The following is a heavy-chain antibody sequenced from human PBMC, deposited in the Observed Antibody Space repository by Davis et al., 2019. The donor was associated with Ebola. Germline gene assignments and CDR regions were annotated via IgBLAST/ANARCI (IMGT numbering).Heavy chain of an antibody. J-gene: IGHJ3*02. CDR1: GYTFTYRY. Sequence: ASVKVSCKASGYTFTYRYLHWVRQAPGQALEWMGWINTNTGNPTYAEGFTGRFVFSLDTSVNMAYLLINSLKTEDAAVYYCATLPDIWGQGTMVTVSS. V-gene: IGHV7-4-1*04. CDR3: ATLPDI. CDR2: INTNTGNP.